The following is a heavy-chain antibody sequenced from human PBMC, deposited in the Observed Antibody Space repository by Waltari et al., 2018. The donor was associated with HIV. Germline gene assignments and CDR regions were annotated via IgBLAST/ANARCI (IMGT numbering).Heavy chain of an antibody. D-gene: IGHD2-15*01. Sequence: QVQLQESGPGLVKPSGTLSLTCAVSGGSISSSNWWSWVRQPPGKGLEWIGEIYHSGSTNYNPSLKSRVTISVDKSKNQFSLKLSSVTAADTAVYYCATSDIVVVVAATHYYYGMDVWGQGTTVTVSS. J-gene: IGHJ6*02. CDR2: IYHSGST. CDR1: GGSISSSNW. CDR3: ATSDIVVVVAATHYYYGMDV. V-gene: IGHV4-4*02.